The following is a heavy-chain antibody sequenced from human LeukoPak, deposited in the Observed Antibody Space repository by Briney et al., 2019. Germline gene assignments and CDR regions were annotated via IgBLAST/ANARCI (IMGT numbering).Heavy chain of an antibody. Sequence: SSETLSLTCTVSGYSISSGYYWGWIRQPPGKGLEWIGSIYHSGSTYYNPSLKSQVTISVDTSKNQFSLKLSSVTAADTAVYYCARGIAVDDYWGQGTLVTVSS. J-gene: IGHJ4*02. CDR2: IYHSGST. CDR3: ARGIAVDDY. CDR1: GYSISSGYY. D-gene: IGHD6-19*01. V-gene: IGHV4-38-2*02.